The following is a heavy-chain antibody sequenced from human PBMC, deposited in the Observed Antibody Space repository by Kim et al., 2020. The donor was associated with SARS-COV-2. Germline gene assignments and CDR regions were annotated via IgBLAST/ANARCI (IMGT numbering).Heavy chain of an antibody. V-gene: IGHV4-4*02. D-gene: IGHD6-19*01. CDR1: GGSISSSNW. CDR2: IYHSGST. J-gene: IGHJ5*02. CDR3: ARDGYSSGGTSWFDP. Sequence: SETLSLTCAVSGGSISSSNWWSWVRQPPGKGLEWIGEIYHSGSTNYNPSLKSRVTISVDKSKNQFSLKLSSVTAADTAVYYCARDGYSSGGTSWFDPWGQGTLVTVSS.